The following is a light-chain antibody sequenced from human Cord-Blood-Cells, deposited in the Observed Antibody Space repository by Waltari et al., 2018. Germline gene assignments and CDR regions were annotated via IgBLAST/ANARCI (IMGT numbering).Light chain of an antibody. Sequence: QSALSHPASVSGSPGQSITISCTGTSSDVGGYNYVSWYQQHPGKAPKPMIYDVSNRPSGVSNRFSGSKSGNTASLTISGLQAEDEADYYGSSYTSSSTLVVGGGTKLTVL. CDR3: SSYTSSSTLV. CDR1: SSDVGGYNY. V-gene: IGLV2-14*01. J-gene: IGLJ3*02. CDR2: DVS.